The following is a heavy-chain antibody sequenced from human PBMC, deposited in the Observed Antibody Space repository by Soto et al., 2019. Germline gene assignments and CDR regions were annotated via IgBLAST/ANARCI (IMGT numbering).Heavy chain of an antibody. CDR3: ARARVAAAGTNWFDP. D-gene: IGHD6-13*01. Sequence: RRLSCAASGFTFSSYAMHWVRQAPGKGLEWVAVISYDGSNKYYADSVKGRFTISRDNSKNTLYLQMNSLRAEDTAVYYCARARVAAAGTNWFDPWGQGTLVTVSS. V-gene: IGHV3-30-3*01. J-gene: IGHJ5*02. CDR1: GFTFSSYA. CDR2: ISYDGSNK.